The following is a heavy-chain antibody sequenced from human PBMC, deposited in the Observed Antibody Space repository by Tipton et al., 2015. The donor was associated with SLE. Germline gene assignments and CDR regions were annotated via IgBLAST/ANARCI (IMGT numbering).Heavy chain of an antibody. CDR1: GGSISSGLYY. J-gene: IGHJ4*02. Sequence: TLSLTCTVSGGSISSGLYYWSWIRQPAGKGLEWIGRISTSGSTSYNPSPKSRVTMSVDTSKNQFSLKLTSVTAEDTAVYFCGRHRQWLVESWGQGTLVTVSS. CDR2: ISTSGST. CDR3: GRHRQWLVES. D-gene: IGHD6-19*01. V-gene: IGHV4-61*02.